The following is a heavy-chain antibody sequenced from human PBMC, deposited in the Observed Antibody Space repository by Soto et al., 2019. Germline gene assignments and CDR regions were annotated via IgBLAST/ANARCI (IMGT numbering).Heavy chain of an antibody. Sequence: SETLSLTCTFSCGSISSSSYYWGWIRQPPGKGLEWIGSIYYSGSTYYNPSLKSRVTISVDTSKNQFSLKLSSVTAADTAVYYCARLYNWNYYFDYWGQGTLVTVSS. CDR2: IYYSGST. V-gene: IGHV4-39*01. J-gene: IGHJ4*02. CDR1: CGSISSSSYY. D-gene: IGHD1-7*01. CDR3: ARLYNWNYYFDY.